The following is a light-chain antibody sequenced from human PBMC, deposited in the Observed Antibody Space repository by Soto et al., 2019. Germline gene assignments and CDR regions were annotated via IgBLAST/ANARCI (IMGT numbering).Light chain of an antibody. CDR3: QQYNDWPPWT. V-gene: IGKV3-15*01. J-gene: IGKJ1*01. CDR2: GAS. Sequence: EIVMTQSPASLSASPGERITLSCKASQSIANNLAWHQQKPGQAPRLPMYGASTRAADIPARFSGSGSGTEFSLTISSLQSEDFAIYYCQQYNDWPPWTFGQGTKVDIK. CDR1: QSIANN.